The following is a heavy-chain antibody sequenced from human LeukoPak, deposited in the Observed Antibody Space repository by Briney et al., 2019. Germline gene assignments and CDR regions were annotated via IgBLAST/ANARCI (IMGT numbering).Heavy chain of an antibody. J-gene: IGHJ4*02. CDR2: INHSGST. V-gene: IGHV4-34*01. Sequence: PSETLSLTCAVYGGSFSGYYWSWIRQPPGKGLEWIGEINHSGSTNYNPSLKSRVTISVDTSKNQFSLKLSSVTAADTAVYHCARGPLARGYSYGYVGHTYYFDYWGQGTLVTVSS. CDR3: ARGPLARGYSYGYVGHTYYFDY. D-gene: IGHD5-18*01. CDR1: GGSFSGYY.